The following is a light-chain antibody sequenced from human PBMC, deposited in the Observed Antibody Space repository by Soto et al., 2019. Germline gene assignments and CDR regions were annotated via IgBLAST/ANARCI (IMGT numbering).Light chain of an antibody. J-gene: IGKJ1*01. V-gene: IGKV1-5*03. CDR2: KAS. Sequence: DIQRTTSPSPLSGSVVSIFTMTFRASQTISSWLAWYQQKPGKAPKLMIYKASTLKSGVPSRFSGSGSGTEFTLTISSLQPDDFATYYCQQYNSYSRKCGQGTTGDIK. CDR3: QQYNSYSRK. CDR1: QTISSW.